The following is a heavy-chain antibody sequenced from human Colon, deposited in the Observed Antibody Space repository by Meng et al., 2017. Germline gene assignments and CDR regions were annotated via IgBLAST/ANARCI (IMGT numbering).Heavy chain of an antibody. CDR2: GST. J-gene: IGHJ4*02. Sequence: QVQLQESGPGLVRPSDTRSLTCTVSGASVSDTNYAWSWIRQPPGKGLEWIGYGSTNHNPSLKSRVTISVDTSKNQFSLTLNSVTAADTAVYYCARDNWGSLDYWGQGTLVTVSS. CDR1: GASVSDTNYA. V-gene: IGHV4-61*01. CDR3: ARDNWGSLDY. D-gene: IGHD7-27*01.